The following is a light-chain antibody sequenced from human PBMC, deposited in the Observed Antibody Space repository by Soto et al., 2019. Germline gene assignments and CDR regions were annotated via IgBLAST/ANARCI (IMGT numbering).Light chain of an antibody. Sequence: QTVVTQEPSLTVSPGGTVTLTCGSSTGAVTSGYYPNWFQQKPGQAPRPLIYSTRNKYSWTPARFSGSLLGGKAALTLSRVQPEDEADYSCLLYYGGVHVFGTGTKVTVL. J-gene: IGLJ1*01. V-gene: IGLV7-43*01. CDR3: LLYYGGVHV. CDR2: STR. CDR1: TGAVTSGYY.